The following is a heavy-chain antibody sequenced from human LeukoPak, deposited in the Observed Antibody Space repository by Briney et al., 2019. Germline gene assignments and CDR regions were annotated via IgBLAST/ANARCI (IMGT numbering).Heavy chain of an antibody. Sequence: GGSLRLSCAAAGFTFSSYEMNWVRQAPGKGLEWVAVIWYDGSNKYYADSVKGRFTISRDNSKNTLYLQMNSLRAEDTAVYYCAKDAQIYGGNDAFDIWGQGTMVTVSS. D-gene: IGHD4-23*01. V-gene: IGHV3-33*06. J-gene: IGHJ3*02. CDR2: IWYDGSNK. CDR3: AKDAQIYGGNDAFDI. CDR1: GFTFSSYE.